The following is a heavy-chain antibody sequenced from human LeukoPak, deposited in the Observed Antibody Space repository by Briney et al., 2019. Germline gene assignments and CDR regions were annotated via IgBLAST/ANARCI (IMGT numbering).Heavy chain of an antibody. CDR2: ISAYKGNT. D-gene: IGHD3-22*01. CDR3: ARRGFTYYYDSSGYYCDY. J-gene: IGHJ4*02. V-gene: IGHV1-18*01. Sequence: ASVTVSCKASGYTFTSYGISWVRQAPGQGLEWMGWISAYKGNTNYAQKLQGRVTMTTDTSTSTAYMELRSLRSDDTAVYYCARRGFTYYYDSSGYYCDYWGQGTLVTVSS. CDR1: GYTFTSYG.